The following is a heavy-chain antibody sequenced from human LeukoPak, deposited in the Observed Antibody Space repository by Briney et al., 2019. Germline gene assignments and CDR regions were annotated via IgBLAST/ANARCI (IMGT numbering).Heavy chain of an antibody. V-gene: IGHV3-21*01. J-gene: IGHJ4*02. Sequence: GGSLSLSGAPSGFTSSSYTMNGVPRAPGRGLDGASSISSSSSYIYYADSAKGRFTISRDNAKNSLYLQMNSLRAEDTAVYYCARGYFDWLGYFDYWGQGTLVTVSS. CDR3: ARGYFDWLGYFDY. CDR1: GFTSSSYT. CDR2: ISSSSSYI. D-gene: IGHD3-9*01.